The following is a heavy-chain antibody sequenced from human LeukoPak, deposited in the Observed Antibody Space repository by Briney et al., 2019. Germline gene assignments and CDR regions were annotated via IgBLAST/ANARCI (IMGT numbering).Heavy chain of an antibody. CDR3: TTDIAVAYDMIDY. J-gene: IGHJ4*02. CDR1: GFTFRNAW. CDR2: IKSKTDGGTT. V-gene: IGHV3-15*07. D-gene: IGHD6-19*01. Sequence: GGSLRLSCAASGFTFRNAWMKWVRQAPGKGLEWVGRIKSKTDGGTTDYAAPVKGRFTISRDDSKNTLYLQMNSLKTEDTAVYYCTTDIAVAYDMIDYWGQGTLVTVSS.